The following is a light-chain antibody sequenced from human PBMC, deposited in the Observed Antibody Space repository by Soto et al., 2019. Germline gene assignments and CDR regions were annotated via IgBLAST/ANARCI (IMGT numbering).Light chain of an antibody. Sequence: QSALTQPASVSGSPGQSMAISCTGTSSDVGGYKSVSWYQQDPGKAPKLLIYDVNNRPSGISDRFSGSKSGNTASLTISGLQAEDEADYYCSSYTSSYNYVFGTGTKLTVL. CDR1: SSDVGGYKS. CDR2: DVN. J-gene: IGLJ1*01. CDR3: SSYTSSYNYV. V-gene: IGLV2-14*01.